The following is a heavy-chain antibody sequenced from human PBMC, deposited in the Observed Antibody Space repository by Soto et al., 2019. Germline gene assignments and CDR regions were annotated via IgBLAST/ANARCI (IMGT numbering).Heavy chain of an antibody. V-gene: IGHV4-34*01. J-gene: IGHJ4*02. D-gene: IGHD3-22*01. CDR3: ARAYYDSSGYYPIDY. Sequence: ETLSLTCAVYGGSFSGYYWSWIRQPPGKGLEWIGEINHSGSTNYNPSLKSRVTISVDTSKNQFSLKLSSVTAADTAVYYCARAYYDSSGYYPIDYWGQGTLVTVSS. CDR2: INHSGST. CDR1: GGSFSGYY.